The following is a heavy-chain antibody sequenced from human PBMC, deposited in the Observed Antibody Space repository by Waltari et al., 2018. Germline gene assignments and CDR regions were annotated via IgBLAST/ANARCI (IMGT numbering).Heavy chain of an antibody. CDR1: GFTFSHFW. D-gene: IGHD2-15*01. J-gene: IGHJ6*02. CDR3: ANHRPGGLGMGV. Sequence: EVQLVESGGGLSQPGGSLSLSCVSSGFTFSHFWMNWVRQAPGKGLVWVSRIRSDGSGTTYVDSVRGRFTTSRDNTRNTLYLDMNDLRADDTAVYYCANHRPGGLGMGVWGQGTTVTVSS. CDR2: IRSDGSGT. V-gene: IGHV3-74*01.